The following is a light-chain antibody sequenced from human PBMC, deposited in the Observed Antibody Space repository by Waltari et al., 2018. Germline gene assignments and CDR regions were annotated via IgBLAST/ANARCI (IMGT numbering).Light chain of an antibody. CDR2: EVN. V-gene: IGLV2-14*01. CDR3: SSYTSSTTRV. Sequence: QSALTQPASVPGSPGQSIRISCTGTRNDVGGYNSVSWYQQHPGQAPKLMIYEVNNRPSGVSNRFAGSKSGNTASLTISGLQAEDEADYYCSSYTSSTTRVFGGGTKLTVL. J-gene: IGLJ2*01. CDR1: RNDVGGYNS.